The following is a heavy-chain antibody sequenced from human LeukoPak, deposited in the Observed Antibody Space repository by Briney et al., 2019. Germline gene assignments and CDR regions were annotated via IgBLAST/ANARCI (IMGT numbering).Heavy chain of an antibody. J-gene: IGHJ4*02. Sequence: GASVKVSCKASGYTFTGYYMHWVRQAPGQGLEWMGWINPNSGGTNYAQKFQGRVTMTRDTSISTAYMELSRLRSDDTAVYYCARDVAGTAEPFDCWGQGTLVTASS. D-gene: IGHD6-19*01. CDR3: ARDVAGTAEPFDC. CDR1: GYTFTGYY. CDR2: INPNSGGT. V-gene: IGHV1-2*02.